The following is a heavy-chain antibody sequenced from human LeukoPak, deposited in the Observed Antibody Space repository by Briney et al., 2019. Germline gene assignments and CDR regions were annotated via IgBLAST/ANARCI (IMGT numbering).Heavy chain of an antibody. J-gene: IGHJ4*02. CDR1: GFTFHHYA. CDR3: AKYKAPLYIGYDWDLDF. CDR2: ISWNSAYI. D-gene: IGHD5-12*01. V-gene: IGHV3-9*01. Sequence: PGGSLRLSYAASGFTFHHYAIHWARQVPGKGLEWVSCISWNSAYIGYADSVKGRFTISRDNAKNSVYLQMNSLRAEDTALYYCAKYKAPLYIGYDWDLDFWGQGTMVTVSS.